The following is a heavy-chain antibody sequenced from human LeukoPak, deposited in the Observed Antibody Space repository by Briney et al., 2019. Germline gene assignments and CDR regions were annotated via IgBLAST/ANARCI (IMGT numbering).Heavy chain of an antibody. CDR3: AKYGSGWALYYYYYMDV. J-gene: IGHJ6*03. CDR1: GFTFTNYA. CDR2: LSGSGSKT. D-gene: IGHD6-19*01. Sequence: PGGALRLSCEASGFTFTNYAMSWVRQAPGKGLESVSGLSGSGSKTYYADSVKGRFTVSRDNYKSTLNLQMNSLRAEDTAVYYCAKYGSGWALYYYYYMDVWGKGTTVTVSS. V-gene: IGHV3-23*01.